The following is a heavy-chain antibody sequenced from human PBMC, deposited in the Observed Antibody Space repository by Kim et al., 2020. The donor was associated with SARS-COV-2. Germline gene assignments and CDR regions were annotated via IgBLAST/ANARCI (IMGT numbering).Heavy chain of an antibody. CDR1: GGSISSGGYS. CDR2: IYHSGST. Sequence: SETLSLTCAVSGGSISSGGYSWSWIRQPPGKGLEWIGYIYHSGSTYYNPSLKSRVTISVDRSKNQFSLKLSSVTAADTAVYYCASLDSSSSDWYFDLWGRGTLVTVSS. CDR3: ASLDSSSSDWYFDL. V-gene: IGHV4-30-2*01. J-gene: IGHJ2*01. D-gene: IGHD6-6*01.